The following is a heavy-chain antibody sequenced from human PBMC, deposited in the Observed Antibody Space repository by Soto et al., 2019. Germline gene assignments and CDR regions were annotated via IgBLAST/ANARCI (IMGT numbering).Heavy chain of an antibody. CDR1: GFSLSNVRMG. D-gene: IGHD4-4*01. CDR2: ISSSDEK. Sequence: SGPTLVNPTETLTLTCTVSGFSLSNVRMGVSWIRQPPGKAPEWLAHISSSDEKSYSTSLKSRLTISKDTHRRQVALTMTNLDPVDTATYYCARTDSYSTYHRFDPWGMGTRVTASS. CDR3: ARTDSYSTYHRFDP. J-gene: IGHJ5*02. V-gene: IGHV2-26*02.